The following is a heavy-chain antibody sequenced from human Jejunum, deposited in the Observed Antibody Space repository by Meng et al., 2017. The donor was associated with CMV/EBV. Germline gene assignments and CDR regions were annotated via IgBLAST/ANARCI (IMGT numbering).Heavy chain of an antibody. D-gene: IGHD4-17*01. Sequence: QWQVKEGGPGGVGPQKPRSLTCAGSGEYSRSGYYRGWIWQPPGTGLQWCASKYHNGNSHSKPPLKSRLTITVATAKNQISLSLIMVTAAYPGIYYCERHGDLADLDYWGQGALVTVSS. V-gene: IGHV4-38-2*01. CDR2: KYHNGNS. CDR1: GEYSRSGYY. CDR3: ERHGDLADLDY. J-gene: IGHJ4*02.